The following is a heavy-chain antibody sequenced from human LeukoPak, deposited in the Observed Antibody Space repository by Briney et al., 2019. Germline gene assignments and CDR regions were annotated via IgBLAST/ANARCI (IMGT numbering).Heavy chain of an antibody. V-gene: IGHV1-69*04. D-gene: IGHD4-17*01. CDR2: IIPIFGIA. J-gene: IGHJ5*02. Sequence: SVKVSCKVSGGTFSSHAISWVRQAPGQGLEWMGRIIPIFGIANYAQKFQGRVTITANKSTSTAYMELSSLRSEDTAVYYCARGNYGDYTGQNWFDPWGQGTLVTVSS. CDR1: GGTFSSHA. CDR3: ARGNYGDYTGQNWFDP.